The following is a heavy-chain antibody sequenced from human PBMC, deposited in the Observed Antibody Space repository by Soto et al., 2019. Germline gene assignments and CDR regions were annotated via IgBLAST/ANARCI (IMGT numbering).Heavy chain of an antibody. V-gene: IGHV3-33*01. D-gene: IGHD6-13*01. CDR3: ARDAAAGMVHYYYYGMDV. CDR1: GFTFSSYG. Sequence: GESLRLSCAASGFTFSSYGMHWVRQAPGKGLEWVAVIWYDGSNKYYADSVKGRFTISRDNSKNTLYLQMNSLRAEDTAVYYCARDAAAGMVHYYYYGMDVWGQGTTVTVSS. J-gene: IGHJ6*02. CDR2: IWYDGSNK.